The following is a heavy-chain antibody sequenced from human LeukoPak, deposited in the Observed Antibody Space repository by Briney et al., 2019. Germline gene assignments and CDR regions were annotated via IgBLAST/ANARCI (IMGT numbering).Heavy chain of an antibody. CDR3: AREGFHGRELFPTFDY. CDR2: ITPSGDST. J-gene: IGHJ4*02. V-gene: IGHV1-46*01. D-gene: IGHD3-10*01. CDR1: GYTFTNNF. Sequence: ASVKVSCKASGYTFTNNFMHWVRQAPGQGLEWMGIITPSGDSTNYAQKFQGRVTMTRDTSTSTVYMELSSLRSEDTAVYYCAREGFHGRELFPTFDYWGQGTLVTVSS.